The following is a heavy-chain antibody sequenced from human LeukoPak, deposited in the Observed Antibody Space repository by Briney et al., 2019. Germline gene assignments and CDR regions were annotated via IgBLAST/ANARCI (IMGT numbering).Heavy chain of an antibody. Sequence: SETLSLTCAVSGDSISSNNWWSWVRQPPGKGLEWIGEIYHSGSTNYNPSLKSRVTISVDKSKNQFSLKVNSVTAADTAMYYCTRAPPYGSGWSKGVLYYWGQGTLVTVSS. CDR1: GDSISSNNW. CDR2: IYHSGST. CDR3: TRAPPYGSGWSKGVLYY. V-gene: IGHV4-4*02. J-gene: IGHJ4*02. D-gene: IGHD6-19*01.